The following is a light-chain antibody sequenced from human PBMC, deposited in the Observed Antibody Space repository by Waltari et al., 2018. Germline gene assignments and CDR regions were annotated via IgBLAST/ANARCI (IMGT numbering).Light chain of an antibody. Sequence: QSVLTQPPSVSAAPGQKVTISCSGSSSNIGNYFVSWYPQLPGTAPKLLINDNDNRPPGVPYRCSASKSGTSATLGLTGLQTGDEADYYCATWDNSLTEVVFGGGTKLTVL. CDR2: DND. J-gene: IGLJ2*01. CDR3: ATWDNSLTEVV. CDR1: SSNIGNYF. V-gene: IGLV1-51*01.